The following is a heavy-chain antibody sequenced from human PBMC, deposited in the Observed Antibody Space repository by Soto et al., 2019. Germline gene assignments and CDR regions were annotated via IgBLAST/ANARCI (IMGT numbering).Heavy chain of an antibody. Sequence: SETLSLTCAVYGGSFSGYYWSWIRQPPGKGLEWIGEINHSGSTNYNPSLKSRVTISVDTSKNQFSLKLSSVTAADTAVYYCARGLAVAAYYYYYGMDVWGQCTTVTVSS. CDR2: INHSGST. D-gene: IGHD2-15*01. V-gene: IGHV4-34*01. CDR3: ARGLAVAAYYYYYGMDV. CDR1: GGSFSGYY. J-gene: IGHJ6*02.